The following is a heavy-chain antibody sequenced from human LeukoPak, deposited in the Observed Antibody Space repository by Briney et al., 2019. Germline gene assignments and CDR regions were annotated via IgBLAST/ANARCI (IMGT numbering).Heavy chain of an antibody. CDR1: GFTFSSYG. CDR3: AKDPWFGEPQFYYYYYYGMDV. Sequence: PGRSLRLSCAASGFTFSSYGMHWVRQAPGKGLEWVAVISYDGSNKYYADSVKGRFTISRDNSKNTLYLQMNSLRAEDTAVYYRAKDPWFGEPQFYYYYYYGMDVWGKGTTVTVSS. CDR2: ISYDGSNK. V-gene: IGHV3-30*18. D-gene: IGHD3-10*01. J-gene: IGHJ6*04.